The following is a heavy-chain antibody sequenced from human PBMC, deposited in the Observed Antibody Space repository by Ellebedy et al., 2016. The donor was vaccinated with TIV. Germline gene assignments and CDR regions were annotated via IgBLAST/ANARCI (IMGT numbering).Heavy chain of an antibody. CDR3: ATEGAGGAFDV. D-gene: IGHD3-10*01. V-gene: IGHV1-2*02. CDR2: FNPNSGAS. CDR1: AYTFTDYY. J-gene: IGHJ3*01. Sequence: ASVKVSCXASAYTFTDYYIHWVRQAPGQGLEWMGWFNPNSGASNYAQTFQDRVTMTRDTSISTAYMELSRLRSDDTAVYYCATEGAGGAFDVWGQGTMVTVSS.